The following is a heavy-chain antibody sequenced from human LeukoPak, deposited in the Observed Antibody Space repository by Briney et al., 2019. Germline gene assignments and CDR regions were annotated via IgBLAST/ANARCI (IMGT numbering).Heavy chain of an antibody. CDR2: IKSDDT. J-gene: IGHJ4*02. CDR3: ATHSATGYVFDYFDF. CDR1: GDTYSDYY. Sequence: VASVKVSCKTSGDTYSDYYIHWVRQAPGQVLEWMGRIKSDDTTYAPKFQGRVAMIKDTSISTAYMELSSLRSDDTAVYYCATHSATGYVFDYFDFWGQGTQVIVSS. V-gene: IGHV1-2*02. D-gene: IGHD5-12*01.